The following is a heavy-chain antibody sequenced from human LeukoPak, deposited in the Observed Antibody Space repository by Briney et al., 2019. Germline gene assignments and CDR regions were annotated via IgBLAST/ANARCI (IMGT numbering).Heavy chain of an antibody. CDR3: ARGYYYGSGSYYNVPVDYYYYMDV. D-gene: IGHD3-10*01. Sequence: SETLSLTCTVSGGSISSGSYYWSWIRQPAGKGLEWIGRIYTSGSTNYNPSLKSRVTISVDTSKNQFSLKLSSVTAADTAVYYCARGYYYGSGSYYNVPVDYYYYMDVWGKGTTVTISS. J-gene: IGHJ6*03. CDR1: GGSISSGSYY. V-gene: IGHV4-61*02. CDR2: IYTSGST.